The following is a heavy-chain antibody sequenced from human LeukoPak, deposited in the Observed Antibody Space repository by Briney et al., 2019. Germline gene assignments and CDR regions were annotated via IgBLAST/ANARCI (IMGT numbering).Heavy chain of an antibody. CDR3: ARAPSIVVVVPAAYFDY. CDR1: GSTFSSYA. D-gene: IGHD2-2*01. Sequence: QPGRSLRLSCAASGSTFSSYAMHWVRQAPGKGLEWVAVISYDGSNTYYADSVKGRFTISRDNSKNTLYLQMNSLRAEDTAVYYCARAPSIVVVVPAAYFDYWGQGTLVTVSS. J-gene: IGHJ4*02. V-gene: IGHV3-30-3*01. CDR2: ISYDGSNT.